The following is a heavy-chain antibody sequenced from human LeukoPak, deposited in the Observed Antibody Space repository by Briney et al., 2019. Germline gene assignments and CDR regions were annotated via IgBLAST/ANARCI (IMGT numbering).Heavy chain of an antibody. Sequence: GGSLRLSCAASGFTFSSYWMHWVRQAPGKGLVWVSRINGDGTSTDYADSVKGRFSISRDNAKNTLYLQMNSLRSEDTAVYYCAKEPHSVYSDHTDSFDIWGQGTMVTVSS. J-gene: IGHJ3*02. CDR1: GFTFSSYW. CDR3: AKEPHSVYSDHTDSFDI. CDR2: INGDGTST. D-gene: IGHD4-17*01. V-gene: IGHV3-74*01.